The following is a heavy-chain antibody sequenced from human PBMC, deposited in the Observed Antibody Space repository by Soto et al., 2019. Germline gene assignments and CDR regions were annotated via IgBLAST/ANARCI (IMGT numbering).Heavy chain of an antibody. CDR2: ISSSSSTI. D-gene: IGHD5-18*01. V-gene: IGHV3-48*01. Sequence: SLRLSCAASGFTFSSYSMNWVRQAPGNGLEWVSYISSSSSTIYYADSVKGRFTISRDNAKNSLYLQMNSLRAEDTAVYYCARDSGYSYGPLDYWGQGTLVTVSS. J-gene: IGHJ4*02. CDR1: GFTFSSYS. CDR3: ARDSGYSYGPLDY.